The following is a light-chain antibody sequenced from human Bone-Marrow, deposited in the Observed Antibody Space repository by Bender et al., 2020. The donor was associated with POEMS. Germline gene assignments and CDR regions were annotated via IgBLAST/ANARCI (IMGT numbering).Light chain of an antibody. J-gene: IGLJ2*01. CDR3: QVWDPSSDVSVV. CDR2: YND. V-gene: IGLV3-21*04. Sequence: SYVVTQSPAVSVDPGRTALFTCEGSNIGSKSVNWYQHKPGQAPVLVMYYNDYRPSGTPDRFSGSNGGNRAALTVRNVEAGDEADYYCQVWDPSSDVSVVFGGGTKLTVL. CDR1: NIGSKS.